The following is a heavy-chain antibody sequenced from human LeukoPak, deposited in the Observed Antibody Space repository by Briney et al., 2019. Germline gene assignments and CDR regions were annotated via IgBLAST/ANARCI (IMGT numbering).Heavy chain of an antibody. V-gene: IGHV3-23*01. CDR2: TVSRGTT. Sequence: PGGSLRLSCVASGFTFTSDAMNWVRQAPGKGLEWVSSTVSRGTTQYADSVKGRFTVSRDTSKNTLYLQMNSLRADDTAVYYCAKASVYYGSYYFDYWGQGTLVTVSS. J-gene: IGHJ4*02. CDR3: AKASVYYGSYYFDY. D-gene: IGHD3-10*01. CDR1: GFTFTSDA.